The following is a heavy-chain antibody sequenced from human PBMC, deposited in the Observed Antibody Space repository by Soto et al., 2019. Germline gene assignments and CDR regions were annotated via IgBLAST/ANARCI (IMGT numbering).Heavy chain of an antibody. CDR3: AKAGVGGLRGWDTFTCVDS. CDR1: GFIFRSYA. V-gene: IGHV3-23*01. D-gene: IGHD3-16*01. CDR2: ISGSGDST. Sequence: EVQLLESGGGLVQPGGSLRLSCAASGFIFRSYAMNWVRQAPGKGLERVSGISGSGDSTSDADAVKGRFTISRDTSKNTLVMQMDSLRDNEGPVYYCAKAGVGGLRGWDTFTCVDSWGQGVLGTVSS. J-gene: IGHJ5*01.